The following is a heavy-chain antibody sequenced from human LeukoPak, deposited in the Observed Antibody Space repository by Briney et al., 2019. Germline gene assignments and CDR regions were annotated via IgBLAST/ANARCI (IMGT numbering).Heavy chain of an antibody. D-gene: IGHD2-15*01. V-gene: IGHV4-59*08. CDR1: DDSMTGYY. CDR2: IFHSGDT. CDR3: ARQPYRSGAYYFDY. Sequence: KSSETLSLTCTVSDDSMTGYYWSWIRQPPGKGLECMAYIFHSGDTNYNPSLRSRITISIDTSKNQFSLKLRSVTAADTAVYYCARQPYRSGAYYFDYWGQGTLITVSS. J-gene: IGHJ4*02.